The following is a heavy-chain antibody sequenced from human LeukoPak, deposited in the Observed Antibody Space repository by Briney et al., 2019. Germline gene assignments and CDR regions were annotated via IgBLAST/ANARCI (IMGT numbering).Heavy chain of an antibody. D-gene: IGHD3-9*01. CDR3: ATSVLRYFDWLLPFDY. V-gene: IGHV1-2*02. CDR1: GYTFTGYY. Sequence: ASVKVSCKASGYTFTGYYMHWVRQAPGQGLEWMGWINPNSGGTNYAQKFQGRVTMTRDTSISTAYMELSRLRSDDTAVYYCATSVLRYFDWLLPFDYWGQGTLVTVSS. J-gene: IGHJ4*02. CDR2: INPNSGGT.